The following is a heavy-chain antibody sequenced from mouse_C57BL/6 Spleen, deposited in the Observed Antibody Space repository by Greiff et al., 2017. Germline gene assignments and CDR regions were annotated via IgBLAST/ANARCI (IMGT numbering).Heavy chain of an antibody. V-gene: IGHV5-6*01. Sequence: EVQGVESGGDLVKPGGSLKLSCAASGFTFSSYGMSWVRQTPDKRLEWVATISSGGSYTYYPDSVKGRFTISRDNAKNTLYLRMSSLKSEDTAMYYCARHDGYKGYFDVWGTGTTVTVSS. CDR2: ISSGGSYT. CDR1: GFTFSSYG. CDR3: ARHDGYKGYFDV. D-gene: IGHD2-3*01. J-gene: IGHJ1*03.